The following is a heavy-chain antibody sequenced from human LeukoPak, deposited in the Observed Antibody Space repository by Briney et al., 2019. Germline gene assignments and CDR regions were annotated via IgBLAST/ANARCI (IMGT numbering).Heavy chain of an antibody. CDR3: ARSAPPYYDFWSGYFSFDY. CDR1: GGSISSYY. V-gene: IGHV4-59*08. Sequence: SETLSLTCTVSGGSISSYYWSWIRRPPGKGLEWIGYIPYSGSTNYNPSLKSRVTMSVDTSKNQFSLKLSSVTAADTAVYYCARSAPPYYDFWSGYFSFDYWGQGTLVTVSS. D-gene: IGHD3-3*01. J-gene: IGHJ4*02. CDR2: IPYSGST.